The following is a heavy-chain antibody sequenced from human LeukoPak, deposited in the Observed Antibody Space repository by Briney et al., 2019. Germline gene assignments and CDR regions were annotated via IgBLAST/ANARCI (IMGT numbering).Heavy chain of an antibody. CDR2: ISSSGSML. J-gene: IGHJ6*02. V-gene: IGHV3-11*01. CDR3: ARDSRDSSDYYYTVHYGMDV. Sequence: GGSLRLSCTVSGFTFSDYYMSWVRQAPGKGLEWVSYISSSGSMLHYADSVEGRFTISRDNAKNSLYLQMNSLRDEDTAVYYCARDSRDSSDYYYTVHYGMDVWGQGTTVTVSS. D-gene: IGHD3-22*01. CDR1: GFTFSDYY.